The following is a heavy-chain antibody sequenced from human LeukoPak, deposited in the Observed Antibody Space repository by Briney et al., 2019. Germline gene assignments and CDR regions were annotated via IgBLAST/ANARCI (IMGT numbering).Heavy chain of an antibody. CDR2: ISSIRSYI. J-gene: IGHJ4*02. D-gene: IGHD3-22*01. CDR3: AREHSGGGNYYDSSGYYRSFDY. CDR1: GFTFSSYS. V-gene: IGHV3-21*01. Sequence: GGSLRLSCAPSGFTFSSYSMNWVRQAPGKGLEWVSYISSIRSYIYYADSVKGRFTISRDNAKNSLYLQMSSLRVEDTAVYYCAREHSGGGNYYDSSGYYRSFDYWGQGTPVTVSS.